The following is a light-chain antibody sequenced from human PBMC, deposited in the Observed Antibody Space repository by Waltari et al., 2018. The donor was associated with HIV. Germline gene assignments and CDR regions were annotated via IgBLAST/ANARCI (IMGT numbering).Light chain of an antibody. V-gene: IGLV2-8*01. CDR3: SSFADRDGFYVL. CDR1: NSHIGSHGY. CDR2: EFT. Sequence: QSALTQPPSASGSPAQSVTLSCPGPNSHIGSHGYDSWYQLHPGQAPKPVIPEFTNRPSGVSDRFSGSKSANTAFLTVAGLQAEDEADYYCSSFADRDGFYVLFGGGTRLTVL. J-gene: IGLJ2*01.